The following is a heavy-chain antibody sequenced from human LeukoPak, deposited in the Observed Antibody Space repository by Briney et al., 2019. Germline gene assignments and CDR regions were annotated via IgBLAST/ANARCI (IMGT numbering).Heavy chain of an antibody. CDR2: MNSNSGNT. J-gene: IGHJ4*02. D-gene: IGHD1-1*01. Sequence: GASVKVSCKASGYTFTSYDINWVRQATGQGLEWMGWMNSNSGNTGYAQKFQGRVTKTRNTSISTAYMELSSPRSEDTAVYYCARGQAGTLDFDYWGQGTLVTVSS. CDR1: GYTFTSYD. V-gene: IGHV1-8*01. CDR3: ARGQAGTLDFDY.